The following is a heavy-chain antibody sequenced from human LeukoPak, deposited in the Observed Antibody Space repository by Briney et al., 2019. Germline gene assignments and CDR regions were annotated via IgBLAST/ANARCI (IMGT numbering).Heavy chain of an antibody. CDR2: INWNADST. CDR3: ARAILSDPKYYGMDV. V-gene: IGHV3-20*04. Sequence: LPGGSLRLSCAASGFKFSDYGMSWVRHAPGKGLEWVSGINWNADSTGYADSVKGRFTISKDNAKNSLFLQMNSLRAEDTAMYYCARAILSDPKYYGMDVWGQGTTVTVSS. D-gene: IGHD3-9*01. CDR1: GFKFSDYG. J-gene: IGHJ6*02.